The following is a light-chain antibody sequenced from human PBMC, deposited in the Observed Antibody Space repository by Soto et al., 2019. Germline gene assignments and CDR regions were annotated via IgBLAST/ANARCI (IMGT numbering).Light chain of an antibody. V-gene: IGLV2-14*01. Sequence: QSVLTQPASVSGSPGQSITISCTGASSDVGAYNYVSWYQQHPGKAPKLMIYEVSNRPSGISDRFSGSKSGNTASLPISGLQAEDEADYYCSSYTRSSTLVFGTGTKVTVL. CDR3: SSYTRSSTLV. CDR2: EVS. J-gene: IGLJ1*01. CDR1: SSDVGAYNY.